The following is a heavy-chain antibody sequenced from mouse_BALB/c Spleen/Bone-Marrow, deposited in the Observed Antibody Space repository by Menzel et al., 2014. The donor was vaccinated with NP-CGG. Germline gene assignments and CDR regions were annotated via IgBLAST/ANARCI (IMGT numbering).Heavy chain of an antibody. CDR2: INPSNGRT. D-gene: IGHD2-14*01. CDR1: GYTFTGYW. V-gene: IGHV1S81*02. CDR3: AKGGNYRYDFDY. J-gene: IGHJ2*01. Sequence: QVQLQQPGAELVKPGASVKLSCKASGYTFTGYWMHWVKQRPGQGLEWIGEINPSNGRTNYNEKFKGKATLTSDKSSSTAYMELSSLTSEDSAVYYCAKGGNYRYDFDYWGQGTTLTVSS.